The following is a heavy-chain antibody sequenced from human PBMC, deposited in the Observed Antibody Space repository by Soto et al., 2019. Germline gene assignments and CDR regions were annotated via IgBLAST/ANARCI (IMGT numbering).Heavy chain of an antibody. CDR3: AKDVVTMVRGVVG. Sequence: EVQLVESGGGLVQPGGSLRLSCAASGFTFSSYWMHWVRQAPGKGLVWVSRINSDGSSTYYADSVKGRFTISRDNSKNTLYLQMNSLRAEDTAVYYCAKDVVTMVRGVVGWGQGTLVTVSS. CDR1: GFTFSSYW. CDR2: INSDGSST. J-gene: IGHJ4*02. V-gene: IGHV3-74*01. D-gene: IGHD3-10*01.